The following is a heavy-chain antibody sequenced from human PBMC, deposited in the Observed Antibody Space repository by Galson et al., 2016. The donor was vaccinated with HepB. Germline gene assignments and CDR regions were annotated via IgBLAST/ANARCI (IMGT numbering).Heavy chain of an antibody. CDR2: ISYIGST. V-gene: IGHV4-59*01. CDR1: GGSTDGYY. Sequence: SETLSLTCTISGGSTDGYYWHWIRQPPGKGLEWIGRISYIGSTYYSPSLKSRVMISLDTSKKEFSLNLTSVTAADTAVYYCVRVHLNAFDIWGQGTKVTVSS. J-gene: IGHJ3*02. CDR3: VRVHLNAFDI.